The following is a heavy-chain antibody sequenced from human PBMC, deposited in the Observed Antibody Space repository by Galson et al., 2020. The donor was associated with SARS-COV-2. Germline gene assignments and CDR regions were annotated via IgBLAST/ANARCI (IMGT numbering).Heavy chain of an antibody. D-gene: IGHD6-19*01. V-gene: IGHV5-51*01. CDR3: ARHGASSGWYEGIDY. Sequence: GESLKICCRTSGSSFTNYWIGWVRQTPGKGLEWLWIIYPDDSSTIKSPSFQGQVTISADKSISTAFLQWSSVKASDTAIYYCARHGASSGWYEGIDYWGQGTLVTVSS. CDR2: IYPDDSST. J-gene: IGHJ4*02. CDR1: GSSFTNYW.